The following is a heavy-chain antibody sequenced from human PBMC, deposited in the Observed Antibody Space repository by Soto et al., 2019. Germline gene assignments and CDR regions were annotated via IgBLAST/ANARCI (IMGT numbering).Heavy chain of an antibody. CDR2: ISSSSSYI. J-gene: IGHJ6*02. V-gene: IGHV3-21*01. CDR3: AREGRRRGMDV. Sequence: GSLRLSCAASGFTFSAYAMSWVRQAPGKGLEWVSSISSSSSYIYYADSVKGRFTISRDNAKNSLYLQMNSLRAEDTAVYYCAREGRRRGMDVWGQGTTVTVSS. D-gene: IGHD6-6*01. CDR1: GFTFSAYA.